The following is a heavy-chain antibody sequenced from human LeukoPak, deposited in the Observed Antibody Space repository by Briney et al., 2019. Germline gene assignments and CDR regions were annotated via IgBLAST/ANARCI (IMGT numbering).Heavy chain of an antibody. CDR2: ISSRGGTT. J-gene: IGHJ4*02. Sequence: GGSLRLSCVASGFTFSTYAMSWVRQAPGKGLEWVSSISSRGGTTYYADSVKGRFTISRDNSKNTVSLQINSLRVEDTAIYYCAKAHSSAWYYFEYWGQGTLVTVSS. V-gene: IGHV3-23*01. CDR1: GFTFSTYA. D-gene: IGHD6-19*01. CDR3: AKAHSSAWYYFEY.